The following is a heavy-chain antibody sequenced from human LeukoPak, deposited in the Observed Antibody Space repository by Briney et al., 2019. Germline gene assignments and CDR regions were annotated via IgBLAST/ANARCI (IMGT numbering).Heavy chain of an antibody. CDR3: ARRGSSGWYDY. CDR1: GGSIINSGYY. Sequence: SETLSLTCTVSGGSIINSGYYWGWIRQPPGKGLEWIGSVYYSGNTYYNPSLKSRVTISVDTSKNQFSLKLRSVTAADTAMYYCARRGSSGWYDYWGQGTLVTVS. D-gene: IGHD6-19*01. CDR2: VYYSGNT. V-gene: IGHV4-39*01. J-gene: IGHJ4*02.